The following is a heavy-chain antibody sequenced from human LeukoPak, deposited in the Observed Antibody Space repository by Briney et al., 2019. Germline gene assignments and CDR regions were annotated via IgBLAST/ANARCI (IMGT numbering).Heavy chain of an antibody. J-gene: IGHJ4*02. V-gene: IGHV1-2*02. D-gene: IGHD4-17*01. CDR3: ARDYGDYVSFDY. CDR2: INPNSGGT. CDR1: GYTFTGYY. Sequence: ASVKVSCKASGYTFTGYYMHWVRQAPGQGLEWMGWINPNSGGTNYAQKFQGRVTMTRDTSISTAYMELSRLRSDDTAVYYCARDYGDYVSFDYWGQGTLVTVSS.